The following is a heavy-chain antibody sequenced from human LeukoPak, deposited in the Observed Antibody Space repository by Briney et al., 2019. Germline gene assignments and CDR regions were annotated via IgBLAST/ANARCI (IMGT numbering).Heavy chain of an antibody. CDR2: ISGSGGST. J-gene: IGHJ4*02. Sequence: GGSLRLSCAASGFTFSSYAMSWVRQAPGKGLEWVSAISGSGGSTYYADSVKGRFTISRDNSKNTLYLQMNSLGAEDTAVYYCAKGGYYYDSSGYYYGYWGQGTLVTVSS. D-gene: IGHD3-22*01. CDR1: GFTFSSYA. CDR3: AKGGYYYDSSGYYYGY. V-gene: IGHV3-23*01.